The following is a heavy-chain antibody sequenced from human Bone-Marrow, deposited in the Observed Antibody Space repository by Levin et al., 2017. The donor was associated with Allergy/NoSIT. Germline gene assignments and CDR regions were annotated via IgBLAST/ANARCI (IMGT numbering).Heavy chain of an antibody. CDR2: INPDGSRT. D-gene: IGHD6-13*01. CDR1: GFTFKTYW. V-gene: IGHV3-74*01. J-gene: IGHJ1*01. CDR3: ARDALSSRSYDF. Sequence: GESLKISCAASGFTFKTYWMEWVRQAPGKGLVWVSRINPDGSRTNYADSVRGRFTISRDNARNTLYLQMNSLRAEDTAVYFCARDALSSRSYDFWGQGTLVSVSS.